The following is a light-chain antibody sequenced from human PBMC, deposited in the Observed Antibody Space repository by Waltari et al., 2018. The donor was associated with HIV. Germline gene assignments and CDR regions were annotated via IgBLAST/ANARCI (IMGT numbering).Light chain of an antibody. Sequence: QSVVTQPPSASGTPGQNISISCSGDISNLGGNFVYWYQQRPGTAPRLLSYRNDQRPQGVPDRFSGSKSATSASLAISGLRSEDEADYHCSTWDNSLSHWVFGGGTKVTVL. CDR3: STWDNSLSHWV. CDR2: RND. V-gene: IGLV1-47*01. CDR1: ISNLGGNF. J-gene: IGLJ3*02.